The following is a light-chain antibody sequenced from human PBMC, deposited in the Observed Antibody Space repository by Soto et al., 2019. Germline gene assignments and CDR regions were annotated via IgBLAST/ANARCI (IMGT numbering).Light chain of an antibody. J-gene: IGKJ4*01. CDR3: QQYYSYPLT. Sequence: DIQMTQSPSTMSASVGDRVTITRRASQSIDSWLAWYQQKPGKAPKFLMYKASNLESGVPSRFSGSGSETEFTLTISSLQPDDFAIYYCQQYYSYPLTFGGGTKVDIK. V-gene: IGKV1-5*03. CDR2: KAS. CDR1: QSIDSW.